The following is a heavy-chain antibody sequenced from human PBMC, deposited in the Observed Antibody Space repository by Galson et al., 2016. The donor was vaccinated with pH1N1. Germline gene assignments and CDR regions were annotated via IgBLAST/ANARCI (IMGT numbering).Heavy chain of an antibody. D-gene: IGHD1-1*01. J-gene: IGHJ4*02. CDR2: IKSNGETT. V-gene: IGHV3-64*02. CDR1: GFRFSDYG. CDR3: ARVRVSTTAPYFDY. Sequence: SLRLSCATSGFRFSDYGIHWVRQAPGKGLEYVSAIKSNGETTYHADSVKGRLTISRDHSKNMVYLQMGSLRAEDMAVYYCARVRVSTTAPYFDYWGQGTLVTVSS.